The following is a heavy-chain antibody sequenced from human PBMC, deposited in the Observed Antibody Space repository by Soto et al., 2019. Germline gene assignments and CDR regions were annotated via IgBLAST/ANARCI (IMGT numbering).Heavy chain of an antibody. CDR1: GGSISSYY. Sequence: QVQLQESGPGLVKPSETLSLTCTVSGGSISSYYWSWIRQPPGKGLEWIGYIYYSGSTNYNPSLKSRVTISVDTSQNQFSLKLSSVTAADTAVYYCARGLDYLDYYFDYWGQGTLVTVSS. J-gene: IGHJ4*02. CDR3: ARGLDYLDYYFDY. D-gene: IGHD4-17*01. V-gene: IGHV4-59*01. CDR2: IYYSGST.